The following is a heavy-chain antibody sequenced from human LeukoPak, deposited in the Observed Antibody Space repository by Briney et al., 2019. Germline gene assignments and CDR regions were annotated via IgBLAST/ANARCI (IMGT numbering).Heavy chain of an antibody. V-gene: IGHV2-5*02. CDR3: LYSGGFGQLLTYMDV. CDR2: IYWDDDR. Sequence: SGPTLVNPTQTVTLTGTISGVSLSTTGVGVGWIRQPPGKALEWLALIYWDDDRRYSPSLKNRLSITKDTSKNQVVLTMTDMDPVYTATYACLYSGGFGQLLTYMDVWGKGTTVTVSS. D-gene: IGHD5-12*01. J-gene: IGHJ6*03. CDR1: GVSLSTTGVG.